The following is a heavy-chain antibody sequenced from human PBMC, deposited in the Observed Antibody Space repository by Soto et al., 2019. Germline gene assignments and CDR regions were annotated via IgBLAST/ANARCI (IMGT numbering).Heavy chain of an antibody. CDR2: IKEDGSQK. Sequence: EVQLVESGGGLVQPGGSLRLSCAASGFTFSRHWMTWVRQAPGKGLEYVANIKEDGSQKYYVDSVKGRITISRHNPKNAVYREMSRLRAEDAALDYCASETYGDYGQVLDYWGQGTLVTVSS. J-gene: IGHJ4*02. CDR3: ASETYGDYGQVLDY. D-gene: IGHD4-17*01. V-gene: IGHV3-7*01. CDR1: GFTFSRHW.